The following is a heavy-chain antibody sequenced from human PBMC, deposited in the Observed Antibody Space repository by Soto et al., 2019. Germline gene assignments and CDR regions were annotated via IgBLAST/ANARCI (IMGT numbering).Heavy chain of an antibody. D-gene: IGHD2-21*01. CDR2: IIPMLGVR. CDR3: TIGSWAGEVFDI. Sequence: QVQLVQSGAEVKKPGASGKVSCKDSGGTFSTYSMFWVRQAPGQGLEWMGRIIPMLGVRNYGQRIKDRVTIPADKSTDTVHMELSSLRSEDTALYYCTIGSWAGEVFDIWGQGTMVTVSS. J-gene: IGHJ3*02. V-gene: IGHV1-69*02. CDR1: GGTFSTYS.